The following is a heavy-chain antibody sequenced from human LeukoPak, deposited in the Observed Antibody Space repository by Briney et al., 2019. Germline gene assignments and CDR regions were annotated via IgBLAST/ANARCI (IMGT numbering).Heavy chain of an antibody. D-gene: IGHD3-3*01. V-gene: IGHV5-51*01. CDR2: IYPGDSDT. CDR3: ARVGFFGEVIIGAFDI. CDR1: GYSFTSYW. Sequence: GESLKISCKGSGYSFTSYWIGWVRQMPGEGLEWMGIIYPGDSDTRYSPSFQGQVTISADKSISTAYLQWSSLKASDTAMYYCARVGFFGEVIIGAFDIWGQGTMVTVSS. J-gene: IGHJ3*02.